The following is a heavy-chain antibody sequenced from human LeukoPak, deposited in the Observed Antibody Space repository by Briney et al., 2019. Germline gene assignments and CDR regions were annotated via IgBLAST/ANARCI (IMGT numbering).Heavy chain of an antibody. Sequence: GASVKVSCKASGYTFTSYGISCVRQAPGQGLEWMGWISAYNGNTNYAQKLQGRVTMTTDTSTSTAYMELRSLRSDDTVVYYCARDSGYSSSWYSANWFDPWGQGTLVTVSS. D-gene: IGHD6-13*01. CDR1: GYTFTSYG. CDR2: ISAYNGNT. CDR3: ARDSGYSSSWYSANWFDP. V-gene: IGHV1-18*01. J-gene: IGHJ5*02.